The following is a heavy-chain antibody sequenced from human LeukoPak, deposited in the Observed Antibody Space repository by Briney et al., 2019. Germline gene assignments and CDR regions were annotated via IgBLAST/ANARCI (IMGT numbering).Heavy chain of an antibody. CDR3: ARRKFTSPWFDP. Sequence: GESLKISCKASGDTFATDWIGWVRQLPGKGLERMGVIYPGDSRTRYSPSFQGQVTISVDKSTTTAYLQWSSLKASDSAMYYCARRKFTSPWFDPWGQGTLVTVSS. CDR2: IYPGDSRT. CDR1: GDTFATDW. J-gene: IGHJ5*02. V-gene: IGHV5-51*01. D-gene: IGHD2-2*01.